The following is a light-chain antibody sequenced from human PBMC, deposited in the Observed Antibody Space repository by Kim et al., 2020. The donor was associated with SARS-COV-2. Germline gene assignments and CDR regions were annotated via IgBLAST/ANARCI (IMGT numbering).Light chain of an antibody. Sequence: SYELTQPPSVSVSPGQTARITCSGHEVGNRFAYWYQKKSGQSPMLVISEDKKRPSGIPERFSGSNSGNTATLTITETQAMDEADYFCQTWDSTTVVFGGG. V-gene: IGLV3-1*01. CDR1: EVGNRF. J-gene: IGLJ2*01. CDR3: QTWDSTTVV. CDR2: EDK.